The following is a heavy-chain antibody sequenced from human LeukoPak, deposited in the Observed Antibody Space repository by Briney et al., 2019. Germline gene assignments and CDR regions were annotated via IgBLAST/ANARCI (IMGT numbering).Heavy chain of an antibody. Sequence: SETLSLTCTVSGGSISSSSYYWGWIRQPPGKGLEWIGEIYHSGSTNYNPSLKSRVTISVDESKNQFSLKLSSVTAADTAVYYCARSYYDSSGYYFDYWGQGTLVTVSS. CDR1: GGSISSSSYY. D-gene: IGHD3-22*01. CDR2: IYHSGST. V-gene: IGHV4-39*07. CDR3: ARSYYDSSGYYFDY. J-gene: IGHJ4*02.